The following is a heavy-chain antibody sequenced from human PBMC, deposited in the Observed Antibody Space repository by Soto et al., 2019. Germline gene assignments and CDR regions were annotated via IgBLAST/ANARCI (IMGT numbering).Heavy chain of an antibody. CDR2: IYSGGST. CDR1: GFTVSSNY. J-gene: IGHJ6*02. Sequence: GRSLRLSCAASGFTVSSNYMSWVRHAPGKGLEWVSVIYSGGSTYYADSVKGRFTISRDNSKNTLYLQMNSLRAEDTAVYYCARDLYYDILTGCSGMDVWGRGTKVNVSS. D-gene: IGHD3-9*01. V-gene: IGHV3-53*01. CDR3: ARDLYYDILTGCSGMDV.